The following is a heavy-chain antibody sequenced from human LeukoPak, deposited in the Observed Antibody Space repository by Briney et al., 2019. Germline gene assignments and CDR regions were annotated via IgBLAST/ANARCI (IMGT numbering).Heavy chain of an antibody. D-gene: IGHD1-26*01. J-gene: IGHJ4*02. CDR1: GFTVSDYW. CDR2: IKQDRSET. CDR3: ARDKIVGATNLDF. V-gene: IGHV3-7*01. Sequence: GGSLRLSCAASGFTVSDYWMSWVRQAPGKGLEWVANIKQDRSETYYVDSVKGRFTISRDNAKSSLYLQMNSLRADDTAVYYCARDKIVGATNLDFWGQGTLVTVSS.